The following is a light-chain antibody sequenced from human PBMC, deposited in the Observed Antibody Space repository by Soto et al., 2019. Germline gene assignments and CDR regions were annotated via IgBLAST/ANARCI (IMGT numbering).Light chain of an antibody. J-gene: IGKJ2*01. CDR1: QSVSSSY. Sequence: EIVLTQSPGTLSLSPGERATLSCSASQSVSSSYLAWYQQKPGQAPRLLIYGASSRATGIPDRFSGSGSGTDFTLTISSLEPEDFAVYYCQQYGTSRDYTFGQGTKVDI. V-gene: IGKV3-20*01. CDR3: QQYGTSRDYT. CDR2: GAS.